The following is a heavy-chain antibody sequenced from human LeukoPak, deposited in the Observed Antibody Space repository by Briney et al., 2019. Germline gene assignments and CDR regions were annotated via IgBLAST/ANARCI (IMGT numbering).Heavy chain of an antibody. V-gene: IGHV3-11*01. CDR2: ISIIVSTI. J-gene: IGHJ6*03. CDR3: ARDNDYALVLYMDV. CDR1: GFTFSDYY. D-gene: IGHD4-17*01. Sequence: GGSLRLSCAASGFTFSDYYMSWIRQAPGKGLEWVSYISIIVSTIYYADSVKGRFTISRDNAKNSLYLQMNSLRAEDTAVYYCARDNDYALVLYMDVWGKGTTVTVSS.